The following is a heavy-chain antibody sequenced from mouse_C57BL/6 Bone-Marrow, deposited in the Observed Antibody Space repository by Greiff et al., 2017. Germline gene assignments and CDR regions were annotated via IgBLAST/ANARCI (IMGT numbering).Heavy chain of an antibody. D-gene: IGHD2-3*01. V-gene: IGHV1-64*01. CDR3: AGGWIHFDY. CDR2: IHPNSGST. CDR1: GFTFTSYW. J-gene: IGHJ2*01. Sequence: VQLQQPGAELVKPGASVKLSCKASGFTFTSYWMHWVKQRPGQGLAWIGMIHPNSGSTNYNEKFKSKATLTVNKSSSTDYMQLSSLTSEDSAVYYCAGGWIHFDYGGQGTTLTVSA.